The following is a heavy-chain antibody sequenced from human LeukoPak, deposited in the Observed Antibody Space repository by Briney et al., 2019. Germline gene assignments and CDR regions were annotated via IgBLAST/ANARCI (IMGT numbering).Heavy chain of an antibody. CDR1: GYSFTTYW. J-gene: IGHJ4*02. CDR2: IYPGDSDT. D-gene: IGHD2-2*01. V-gene: IGHV5-51*01. CDR3: ASIRGSCSSNSCSPYYFDY. Sequence: GESLKISCQGSGYSFTTYWIGWVRQMPGKGLEWMGIIYPGDSDTRYSPSFQGQVTISADKSISTAYLQWSSLKASDTAMYYCASIRGSCSSNSCSPYYFDYWGQGTLVSVSS.